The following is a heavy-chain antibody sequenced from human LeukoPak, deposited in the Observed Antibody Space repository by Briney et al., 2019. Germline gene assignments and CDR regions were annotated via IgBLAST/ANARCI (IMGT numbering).Heavy chain of an antibody. V-gene: IGHV1-2*06. CDR3: AILPLAYCGGDCSLSSF. J-gene: IGHJ4*02. CDR2: INPNSGGT. Sequence: GASVKVSCKASGYTFTSYYMHWVRQAPGQGLEWMGRINPNSGGTNYAQKFQGRVTMTRDTSISTAYMELSRLRSDDTAVYYCAILPLAYCGGDCSLSSFWSQGTLVTVSS. CDR1: GYTFTSYY. D-gene: IGHD2-21*02.